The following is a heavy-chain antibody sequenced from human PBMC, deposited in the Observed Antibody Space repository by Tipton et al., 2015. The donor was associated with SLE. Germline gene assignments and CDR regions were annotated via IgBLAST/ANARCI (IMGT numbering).Heavy chain of an antibody. D-gene: IGHD5-24*01. CDR1: GYIFRTYD. J-gene: IGHJ5*02. CDR3: TRGRGAVSSRDNWFDL. CDR2: MNHKSGNT. V-gene: IGHV1-8*01. Sequence: QSGAEVKKHGASVKVSCQAYGYIFRTYDINWERQATGHGLEWMGWMNHKSGNTGYAQKFQGRVSMTRSISISTAYMDLSSLRSDDTAVYDCTRGRGAVSSRDNWFDLWGQGTQVTVSS.